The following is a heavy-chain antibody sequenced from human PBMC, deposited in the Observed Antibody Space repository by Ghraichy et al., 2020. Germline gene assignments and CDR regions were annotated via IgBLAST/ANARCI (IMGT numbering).Heavy chain of an antibody. CDR2: IYTSGST. CDR3: ARVGYPYYYDSSGYRIAPDV. Sequence: TLSLTCTVSGGSISSGSYYWSWIRQPAGKGLEWIGRIYTSGSTNYNPSLKSRVTISVDTSKNQFSLKLSSVTAADTAVYYCARVGYPYYYDSSGYRIAPDVWGQGTTVTVSS. CDR1: GGSISSGSYY. J-gene: IGHJ6*02. D-gene: IGHD3-22*01. V-gene: IGHV4-61*02.